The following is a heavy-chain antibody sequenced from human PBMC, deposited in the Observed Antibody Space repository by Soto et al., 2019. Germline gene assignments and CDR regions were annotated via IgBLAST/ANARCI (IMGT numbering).Heavy chain of an antibody. CDR1: GGSITRDY. D-gene: IGHD3-10*01. CDR2: IYYRGNT. Sequence: QVQLQESGPGLMKPSETLSLTCTVSGGSITRDYWIWIRQPPGKGLEWIGYIYYRGNTNYNPSLKSRVTISVDTSKTQCSLNLTSVTAADTAVYYCARHFRRDSVSTPFDFWGQGTLVTVSS. CDR3: ARHFRRDSVSTPFDF. J-gene: IGHJ4*02. V-gene: IGHV4-59*08.